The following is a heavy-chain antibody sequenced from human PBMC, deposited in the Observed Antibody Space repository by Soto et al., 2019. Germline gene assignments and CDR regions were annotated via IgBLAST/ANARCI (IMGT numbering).Heavy chain of an antibody. CDR3: AKGCSSTSCYYYYGMDV. J-gene: IGHJ6*02. CDR2: ISASGGST. CDR1: GFTFTTYA. V-gene: IGHV3-23*01. Sequence: PGGSLRLSCVASGFTFTTYAMSWVRQAQGKGLEWVSGISASGGSTYYADSVKGRFTISRDNSKNTLYLQMNSLRTEDTALYYCAKGCSSTSCYYYYGMDVWGQGTTVTVSS. D-gene: IGHD2-2*01.